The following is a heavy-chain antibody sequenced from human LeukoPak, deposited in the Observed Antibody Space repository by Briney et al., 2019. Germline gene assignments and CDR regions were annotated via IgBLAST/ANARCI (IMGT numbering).Heavy chain of an antibody. CDR1: GFTFSSYA. Sequence: QPGGSLRLSCAASGFTFSSYAMHWVRQAPGKGLEWVAVISYDGSNKYYADSVKGRFTISRDNSKNTLYLQMNSLRAEDTAVYYCARDPSYYGSGSYSPPGDYWGQGTLVTVSS. J-gene: IGHJ4*02. V-gene: IGHV3-30-3*01. CDR3: ARDPSYYGSGSYSPPGDY. CDR2: ISYDGSNK. D-gene: IGHD3-10*01.